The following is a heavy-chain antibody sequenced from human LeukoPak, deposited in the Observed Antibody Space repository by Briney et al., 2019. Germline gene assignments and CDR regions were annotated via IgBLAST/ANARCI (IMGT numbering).Heavy chain of an antibody. CDR2: ISTAGHT. CDR3: ARGGWLSDAFDV. Sequence: GGSLRLSFAASGFTFSSYDMHWVRQATGKGLEWVSAISTAGHTFYPGSVKGRFTISRENAKNSLYLQMNSLRAGDTAVYYCARGGWLSDAFDVWGQGTMVTVSS. V-gene: IGHV3-13*01. CDR1: GFTFSSYD. J-gene: IGHJ3*01. D-gene: IGHD3-22*01.